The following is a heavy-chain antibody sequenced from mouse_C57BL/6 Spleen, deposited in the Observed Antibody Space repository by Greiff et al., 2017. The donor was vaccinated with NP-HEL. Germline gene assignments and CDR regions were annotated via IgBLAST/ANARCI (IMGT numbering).Heavy chain of an antibody. Sequence: QVQLQQPGAELVMPGASVKLSCKASGYTFTSYWMHWVKQRPGQGLEWIGEIDPSDSYTNYNQKFKGKSTLTVDKSSSTAYMQLSSLTSEDSAVYYCARTADYYAMDYWGQGTSGTVSS. CDR1: GYTFTSYW. CDR2: IDPSDSYT. V-gene: IGHV1-69*01. J-gene: IGHJ4*01. D-gene: IGHD1-2*01. CDR3: ARTADYYAMDY.